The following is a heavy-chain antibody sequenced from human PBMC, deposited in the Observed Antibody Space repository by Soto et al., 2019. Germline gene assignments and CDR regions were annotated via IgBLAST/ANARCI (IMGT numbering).Heavy chain of an antibody. CDR3: ARGYVVGAQEAFDI. J-gene: IGHJ3*02. V-gene: IGHV3-33*01. D-gene: IGHD1-26*01. Sequence: GGSLRLSCAASGFTFSSYGMHWVRQAPGKGLEWVAVIWYDGSNKYYADSVKGRFTISRDNSKNTLYLQMNSLRAEDTAVYYCARGYVVGAQEAFDIWGQGTMVTV. CDR1: GFTFSSYG. CDR2: IWYDGSNK.